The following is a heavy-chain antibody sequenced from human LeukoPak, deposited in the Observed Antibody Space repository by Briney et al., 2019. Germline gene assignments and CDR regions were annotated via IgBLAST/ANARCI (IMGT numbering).Heavy chain of an antibody. D-gene: IGHD3-22*01. CDR2: ISSSGSTI. V-gene: IGHV3-48*03. J-gene: IGHJ4*02. CDR3: ARGCAYYYDSSGYHNSDGFDY. Sequence: GGSLRLSCAASGFTFSSYEMNWVRQAPGKGLEWVSYISSSGSTIYYAASVTGRFTISRDNATHSLYLQMNSLRAEDTAVYYCARGCAYYYDSSGYHNSDGFDYWGQGTLVTVSS. CDR1: GFTFSSYE.